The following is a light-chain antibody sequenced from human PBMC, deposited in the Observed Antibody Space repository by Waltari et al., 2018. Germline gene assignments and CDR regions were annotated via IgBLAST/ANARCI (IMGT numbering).Light chain of an antibody. CDR2: EVN. Sequence: QSALTQPASVSGSPGQSITISCTGTSYDVWRDMLVSWYQQHPNAPPKLIIYEVNKRPSGVSDRFSGSKSDNTASLTISGLQAEDEADYYCCSSAGRTTLHVMFGGGTKLTVL. CDR3: CSSAGRTTLHVM. J-gene: IGLJ3*02. V-gene: IGLV2-23*02. CDR1: SYDVWRDML.